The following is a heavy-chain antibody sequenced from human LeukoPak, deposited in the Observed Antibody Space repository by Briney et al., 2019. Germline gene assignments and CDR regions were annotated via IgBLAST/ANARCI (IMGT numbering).Heavy chain of an antibody. J-gene: IGHJ4*02. CDR2: IYYSGST. CDR1: GGSIRSSSYY. CDR3: ARSTSVNWGYFDY. V-gene: IGHV4-39*01. D-gene: IGHD7-27*01. Sequence: SETLSLTCTVSGGSIRSSSYYWGWIRQPPGKGLEWIGSIYYSGSTYNNPSLKSRVTISVDTSKTQFSLKLSSVTAADTAVYYCARSTSVNWGYFDYWGQGTLDTVSS.